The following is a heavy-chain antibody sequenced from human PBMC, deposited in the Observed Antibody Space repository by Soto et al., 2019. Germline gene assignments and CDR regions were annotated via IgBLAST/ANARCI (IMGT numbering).Heavy chain of an antibody. J-gene: IGHJ4*02. Sequence: GGSLRLSCAASGFTFSNAWMDWVRQAPGKGLEWVGRIKSKTDGGTTDYAAPVKGRFTISRDDSKNTLYLQMNSLKTEDTAVYYCTADLPQSSGCNSDYWGQGALVTVS. CDR3: TADLPQSSGCNSDY. CDR2: IKSKTDGGTT. D-gene: IGHD3-22*01. V-gene: IGHV3-15*07. CDR1: GFTFSNAW.